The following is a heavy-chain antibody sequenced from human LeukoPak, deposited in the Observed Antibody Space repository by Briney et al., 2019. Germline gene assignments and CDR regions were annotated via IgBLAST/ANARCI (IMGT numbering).Heavy chain of an antibody. Sequence: GGSLRLSCAASGFTFSSYAMHWVRQAPGKGLEWVAVISYDGSNKYYADSVKGRFTISRDNSKNTLYLQMNSLRAEDTAVYYCARSPGSSGYYSFDAFDIWGQGTMVTVSS. CDR2: ISYDGSNK. CDR3: ARSPGSSGYYSFDAFDI. J-gene: IGHJ3*02. V-gene: IGHV3-30-3*01. D-gene: IGHD3-22*01. CDR1: GFTFSSYA.